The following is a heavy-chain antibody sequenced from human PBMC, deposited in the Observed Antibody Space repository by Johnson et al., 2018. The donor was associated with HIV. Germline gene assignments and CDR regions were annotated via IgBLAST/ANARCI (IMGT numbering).Heavy chain of an antibody. V-gene: IGHV3-13*01. D-gene: IGHD3-22*01. Sequence: VQLVESGGGLVQPGGSLRLSCAASGFTFSSYDMHWVRQATGKGLEWVSAIGTAGDTYYPGSVKGRFTISRENAKNSLYLQMNSLRAGDTAVYYCARAGAVVITTEDAFDIWGQGTMVTVSS. CDR3: ARAGAVVITTEDAFDI. CDR1: GFTFSSYD. J-gene: IGHJ3*02. CDR2: IGTAGDT.